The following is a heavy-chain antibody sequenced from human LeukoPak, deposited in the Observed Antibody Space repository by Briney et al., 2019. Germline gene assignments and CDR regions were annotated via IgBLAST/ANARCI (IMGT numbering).Heavy chain of an antibody. J-gene: IGHJ4*02. V-gene: IGHV3-23*01. D-gene: IGHD5-18*01. CDR1: GFTFSSYA. CDR2: ISGSGGST. Sequence: GGSLRLSCAASGFTFSSYATSWARQAPGKGLEWVSAISGSGGSTYYADSVKGRFTISRDNSKNTLYLQMNSLRAEDTAVYYCAKFHPGMGRGFDYWGQGPLVTVSS. CDR3: AKFHPGMGRGFDY.